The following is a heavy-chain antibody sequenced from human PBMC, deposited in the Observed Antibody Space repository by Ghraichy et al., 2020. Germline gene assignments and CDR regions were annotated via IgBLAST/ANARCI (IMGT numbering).Heavy chain of an antibody. CDR1: GFTFSSYA. CDR3: AKCSDYGRLVDY. D-gene: IGHD4-17*01. CDR2: ISGSGGST. J-gene: IGHJ4*02. Sequence: GGSLRLSCVASGFTFSSYAMSWVRQAPGKGLEWVSAISGSGGSTYYADSVKGRFTISRDNSKNTLYLQMNSLRAEDTAGYYCAKCSDYGRLVDYWGQGTLVTVSS. V-gene: IGHV3-23*01.